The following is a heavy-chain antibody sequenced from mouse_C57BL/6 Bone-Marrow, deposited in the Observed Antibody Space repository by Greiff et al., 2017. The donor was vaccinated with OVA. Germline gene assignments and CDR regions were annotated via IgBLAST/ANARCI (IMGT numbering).Heavy chain of an antibody. CDR3: ARGNPYDYDGRAMDY. CDR1: GYTFTSYG. D-gene: IGHD2-4*01. Sequence: VQLQESGAELARPGASVKLSCRASGYTFTSYGISWVKQRTGQGLEWIGEIYPRSGNTYYNEKFKGKATLTADKSSSTAYMELRSLTSEDSAVYYCARGNPYDYDGRAMDYWGQGTSVTVSS. CDR2: IYPRSGNT. J-gene: IGHJ4*01. V-gene: IGHV1-81*01.